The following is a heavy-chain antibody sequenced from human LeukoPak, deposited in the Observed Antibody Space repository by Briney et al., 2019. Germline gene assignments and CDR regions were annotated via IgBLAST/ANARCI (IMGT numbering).Heavy chain of an antibody. CDR1: GFTFSSYE. D-gene: IGHD3-10*02. Sequence: PGGSLRLSCAASGFTFSSYEMTWVRQAPGKGLEWVANIKQDGSEKNYVDSVKGRFTISRDNAKNSVDLQMNSLRVEDTAVYYCAELGITMIGGVWGKGTTVTISS. CDR2: IKQDGSEK. V-gene: IGHV3-7*01. CDR3: AELGITMIGGV. J-gene: IGHJ6*04.